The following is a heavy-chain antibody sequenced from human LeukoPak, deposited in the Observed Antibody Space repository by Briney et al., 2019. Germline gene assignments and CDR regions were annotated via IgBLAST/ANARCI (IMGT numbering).Heavy chain of an antibody. V-gene: IGHV3-30*18. D-gene: IGHD6-13*01. CDR2: ISYDGSNK. J-gene: IGHJ4*02. CDR3: AKDGRGIAAAGTMEFDY. CDR1: GFTFSSYG. Sequence: PGGSLRLSCAASGFTFSSYGMHWVRQAPGKGLEWVAVISYDGSNKYYADSVKGRFTISRDNSKNTLYLQMNSLRAEDTAVYYCAKDGRGIAAAGTMEFDYWGQGTLVTVSS.